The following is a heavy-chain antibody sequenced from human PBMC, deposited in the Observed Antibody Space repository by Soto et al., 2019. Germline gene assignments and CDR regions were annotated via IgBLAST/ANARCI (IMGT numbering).Heavy chain of an antibody. V-gene: IGHV3-30*18. D-gene: IGHD3-9*01. CDR1: GFTFSSYG. CDR2: ISYDGSNK. J-gene: IGHJ4*02. Sequence: PGGSLRLSCAASGFTFSSYGMHWVRQAPGKGLEWVAVISYDGSNKYYADSVKGRFTISRDNSKNTLYLQMNSLRAEDTAVYYCAKDHGFGDYDILTGYYKGSYYFDYWGQGTLVTVSS. CDR3: AKDHGFGDYDILTGYYKGSYYFDY.